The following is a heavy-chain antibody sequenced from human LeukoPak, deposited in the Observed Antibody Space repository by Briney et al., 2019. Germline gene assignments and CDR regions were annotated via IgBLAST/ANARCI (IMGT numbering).Heavy chain of an antibody. CDR2: IYYSGST. D-gene: IGHD1-1*01. V-gene: IGHV4-30-4*01. CDR1: GGSISSGGYY. CDR3: AREVGQEGYNWNDY. Sequence: PSQTLSLTCTVSGGSISSGGYYWSWIRQPPGKGLEWIGYIYYSGSTYYNPSLKSRVTISVDTSKNQFSLKLSSVTAADTAVYYCAREVGQEGYNWNDYWGQGTLVTVSS. J-gene: IGHJ4*02.